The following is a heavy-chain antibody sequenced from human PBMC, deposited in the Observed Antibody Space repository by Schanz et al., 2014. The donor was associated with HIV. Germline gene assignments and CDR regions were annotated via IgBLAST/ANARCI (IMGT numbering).Heavy chain of an antibody. J-gene: IGHJ4*02. Sequence: VQLLESGGGLVQPGGSLRLSCAASGFTFSSYAMSWVRQAPGKGLEWVAVISYDGSNKYYADSVKGRFTISRDNSKNTLYLQMNSLRADDTAVYYCAKRRDSGYAYFDYWGQGTLVTVSS. CDR3: AKRRDSGYAYFDY. CDR2: ISYDGSNK. CDR1: GFTFSSYA. D-gene: IGHD1-1*01. V-gene: IGHV3-30*18.